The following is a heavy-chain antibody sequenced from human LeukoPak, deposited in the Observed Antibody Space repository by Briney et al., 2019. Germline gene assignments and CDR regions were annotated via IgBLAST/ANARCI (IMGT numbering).Heavy chain of an antibody. CDR2: IYYGGST. CDR3: ARGYYDSSPNWYFDL. D-gene: IGHD3-22*01. CDR1: GGSISSYY. J-gene: IGHJ2*01. V-gene: IGHV4-59*01. Sequence: SETLSLTCTVSGGSISSYYWSWIRQPPGKGLEWIGYIYYGGSTDYNPSLKSRVTISVDTSKNQFSLKLSSVTAADTAVYYCARGYYDSSPNWYFDLWGRGTLVTVSS.